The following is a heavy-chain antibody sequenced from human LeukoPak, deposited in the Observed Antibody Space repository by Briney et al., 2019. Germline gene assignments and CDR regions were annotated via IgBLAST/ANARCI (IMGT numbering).Heavy chain of an antibody. CDR3: ARPPSPGSPLFYGIDV. V-gene: IGHV4-39*01. CDR2: IYYSGST. Sequence: PSETLSLTCTVSGGSISSSSYYWGWIRQPPGKGLEWIGSIYYSGSTYYNPSLKSRVTISVDTSKNQFSLKLSSVTAADTAVYYCARPPSPGSPLFYGIDVLGQGAKVTVSS. CDR1: GGSISSSSYY. D-gene: IGHD3-10*01. J-gene: IGHJ6*01.